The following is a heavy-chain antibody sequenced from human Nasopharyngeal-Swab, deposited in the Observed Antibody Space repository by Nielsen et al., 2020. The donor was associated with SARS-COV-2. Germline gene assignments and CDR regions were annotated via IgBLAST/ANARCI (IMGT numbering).Heavy chain of an antibody. V-gene: IGHV3-7*01. CDR1: GFIFSSYW. Sequence: GESLKISCEASGFIFSSYWMSWVRQAPGKGLEWVANINEDGSEKYYVDSVKGRFTISRDNAKKSLDLQMNSLRAEDTAVYYCARGGAVAGNDYYYGMDVWGQGTTVTVSS. CDR3: ARGGAVAGNDYYYGMDV. J-gene: IGHJ6*02. CDR2: INEDGSEK. D-gene: IGHD6-19*01.